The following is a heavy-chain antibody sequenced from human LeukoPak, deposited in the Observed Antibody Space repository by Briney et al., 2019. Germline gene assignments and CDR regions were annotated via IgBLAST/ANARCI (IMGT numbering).Heavy chain of an antibody. CDR2: IIPIFGTA. CDR1: GGTFSSYA. V-gene: IGHV1-69*05. CDR3: ATHTATYYYYMDV. J-gene: IGHJ6*03. D-gene: IGHD2-21*02. Sequence: GASVKVSCKASGGTFSSYAISWVRQAPGQGLEWMGGIIPIFGTANYAQKFQGRVTITTDESTSTAYMELRSLRSDDTAVYYCATHTATYYYYMDVWGKGTTVTVSS.